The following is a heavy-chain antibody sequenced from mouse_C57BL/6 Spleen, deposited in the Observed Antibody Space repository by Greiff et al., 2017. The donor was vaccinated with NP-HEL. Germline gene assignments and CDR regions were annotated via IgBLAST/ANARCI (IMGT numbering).Heavy chain of an antibody. V-gene: IGHV1-61*01. Sequence: QVQLQQSGAELVRPGSSVKLSCKASGYTFTSYWMDWVKQRPGQGLEWIGNIYPSDSETHYNQKFKDKATLTVDKSSSTAYMQLSSLTSEDSAVYYCARKGRGAMDYWGQGTSVTVSS. CDR1: GYTFTSYW. CDR3: ARKGRGAMDY. J-gene: IGHJ4*01. CDR2: IYPSDSET.